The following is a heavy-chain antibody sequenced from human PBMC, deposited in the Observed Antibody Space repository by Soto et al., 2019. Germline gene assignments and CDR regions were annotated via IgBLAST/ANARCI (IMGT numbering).Heavy chain of an antibody. CDR3: ARVYDILSGSYYFDY. CDR2: IYGSGSI. CDR1: GGSIGRYY. Sequence: SETLSLTCTASGGSIGRYYWSWIRQPPGKGLEWIGYIYGSGSINYIPSRKSRVTISVDTSKNPFSLKLSSVTAAVTAVYYCARVYDILSGSYYFDYWGQGTLVTVSS. V-gene: IGHV4-59*01. D-gene: IGHD3-9*01. J-gene: IGHJ4*02.